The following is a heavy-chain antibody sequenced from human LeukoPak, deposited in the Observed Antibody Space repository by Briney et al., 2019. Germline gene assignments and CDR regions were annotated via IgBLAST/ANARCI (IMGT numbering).Heavy chain of an antibody. Sequence: PSETLSLTCTVSGGSISSYYWSWIRQPPGKGLEWIGYIYYSGSTNYNPSLKSRVTISVDTSKNQFSLKLSSVTAADTAVYYYARVSSGWSTDYYFDYWGQGTLVTVSS. CDR3: ARVSSGWSTDYYFDY. CDR1: GGSISSYY. D-gene: IGHD6-19*01. CDR2: IYYSGST. J-gene: IGHJ4*02. V-gene: IGHV4-59*01.